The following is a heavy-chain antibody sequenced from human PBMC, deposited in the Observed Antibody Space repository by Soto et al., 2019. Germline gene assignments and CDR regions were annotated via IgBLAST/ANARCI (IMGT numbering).Heavy chain of an antibody. D-gene: IGHD4-17*01. CDR2: IGTTSSYI. Sequence: EVQLVESGGGLVKPGGSLRLSCEASGFTFRSYSMNWVRQAPGKGLEWVSSIGTTSSYIYYGDSVKGRFTISRDNAKNSLFLQMNSLRAEDTAIYYCAREGDDYGDYKRAFDIWGQGTTVTVSS. J-gene: IGHJ3*02. V-gene: IGHV3-21*01. CDR3: AREGDDYGDYKRAFDI. CDR1: GFTFRSYS.